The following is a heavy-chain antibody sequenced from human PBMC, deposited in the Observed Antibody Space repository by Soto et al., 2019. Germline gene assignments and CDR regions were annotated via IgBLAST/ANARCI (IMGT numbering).Heavy chain of an antibody. CDR1: GGSISSGGYY. V-gene: IGHV4-31*03. J-gene: IGHJ5*02. Sequence: PSETLSLTCTVSGGSISSGGYYWSWLRQHPGKGLEWIGYIYYSGSTYYNPSLKSRVTISVDTSKNQFSLKLSSVTAADTAVYYCAREGCSSTSCYSTFDPWGQGTLVTVSS. CDR2: IYYSGST. CDR3: AREGCSSTSCYSTFDP. D-gene: IGHD2-2*01.